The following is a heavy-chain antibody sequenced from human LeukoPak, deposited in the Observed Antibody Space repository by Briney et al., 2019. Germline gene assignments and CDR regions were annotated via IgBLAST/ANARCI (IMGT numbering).Heavy chain of an antibody. Sequence: GGSLRLSCAAPGFTFSSYSMNWVRQAPGKGLERVSYISSSSSTIYYADSVKGRFTISRDNAKNSLDLQMNSLRAEDTAVYYCARSYDFWSGYYFDYWGQGTLVTVSS. CDR3: ARSYDFWSGYYFDY. D-gene: IGHD3-3*01. V-gene: IGHV3-48*04. J-gene: IGHJ4*02. CDR2: ISSSSSTI. CDR1: GFTFSSYS.